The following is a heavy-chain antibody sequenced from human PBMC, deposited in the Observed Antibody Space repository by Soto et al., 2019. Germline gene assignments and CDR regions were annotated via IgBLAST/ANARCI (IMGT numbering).Heavy chain of an antibody. CDR3: ARNPGDWIYWYFDL. CDR2: IKQDGSEK. V-gene: IGHV3-7*01. Sequence: EMQLVESGGGLAQPGGSLRLSCAVSGFTFSSFWMSWVRQAPGKGLEWVANIKQDGSEKNYVDSVKGRFTISRDNAKNSLYLQMNSLRAEDTAVYYCARNPGDWIYWYFDLLGRGTLVTVYS. D-gene: IGHD2-21*02. CDR1: GFTFSSFW. J-gene: IGHJ2*01.